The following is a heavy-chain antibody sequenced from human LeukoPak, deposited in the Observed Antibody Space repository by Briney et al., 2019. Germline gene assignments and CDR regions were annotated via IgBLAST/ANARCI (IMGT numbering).Heavy chain of an antibody. CDR2: ISRDSAYM. D-gene: IGHD6-6*01. V-gene: IGHV3-21*01. J-gene: IGHJ6*04. CDR1: GFTFTTYD. CDR3: ARDDASTARASGMDV. Sequence: GESLRLSCAASGFTFTTYDMNWVRQAPGKGLEWVSYISRDSAYMYLADSVKGRFTISRDNAKNSLYLQMNSLRGEDTAVYYGARDDASTARASGMDVWGKGTTVTVSS.